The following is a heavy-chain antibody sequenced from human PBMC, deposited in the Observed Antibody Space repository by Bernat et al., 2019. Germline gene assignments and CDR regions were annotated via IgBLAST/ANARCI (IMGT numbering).Heavy chain of an antibody. D-gene: IGHD3-22*01. Sequence: QVQLVQSGAEVKKPGASVKVSCKASGYTFTSYGISWVRQAPGQGLEWMGWISAYNGNTNYAQKLQGRVTMTTDTSTSTAYMELRSLRSDDTAVYYCARDGRQYYDSSGYYGLVPTFDYWGQGTLVTVSS. V-gene: IGHV1-18*01. CDR1: GYTFTSYG. J-gene: IGHJ4*02. CDR2: ISAYNGNT. CDR3: ARDGRQYYDSSGYYGLVPTFDY.